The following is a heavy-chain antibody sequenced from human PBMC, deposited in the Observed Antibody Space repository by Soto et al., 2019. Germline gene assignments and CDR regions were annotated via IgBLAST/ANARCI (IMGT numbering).Heavy chain of an antibody. D-gene: IGHD6-19*01. CDR3: ARERLPGIAVAGTVAGYYYYGMDV. V-gene: IGHV1-2*02. CDR1: GYTFTDYF. Sequence: EASVRVSCKTSGYTFTDYFLHWVRLAPGHGPQWLGWIYAQSVDTLYAQKFRGRVNLTRDTSMNTAYMELTSLRAEDAAVYYCARERLPGIAVAGTVAGYYYYGMDVWGQGTTVTVSS. CDR2: IYAQSVDT. J-gene: IGHJ6*02.